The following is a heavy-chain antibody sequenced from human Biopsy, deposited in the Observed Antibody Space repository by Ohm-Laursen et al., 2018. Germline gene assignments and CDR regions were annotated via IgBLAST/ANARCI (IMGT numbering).Heavy chain of an antibody. CDR3: ARDYTWNYVGIGY. J-gene: IGHJ4*01. V-gene: IGHV3-23*01. CDR2: ISASDDSK. D-gene: IGHD1-7*01. Sequence: GSLRLSCSAPGFTFTNYAMSWVRQAPGKGLEWVSSISASDDSKYYGDSVKGRFTISRDNSKNTVSLQMDSLRAEDTALYYCARDYTWNYVGIGYWGHGTLVTVSS. CDR1: GFTFTNYA.